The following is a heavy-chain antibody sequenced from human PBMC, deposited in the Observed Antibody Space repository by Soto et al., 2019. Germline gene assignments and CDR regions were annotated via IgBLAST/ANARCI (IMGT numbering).Heavy chain of an antibody. D-gene: IGHD6-13*01. CDR2: FEPEDGET. J-gene: IGHJ3*02. CDR3: ATTRIATFLERAFDI. CDR1: GYTLTELS. Sequence: ASVQVSCKVSGYTLTELSMHWVRQAPGKGLEWMGGFEPEDGETIDAQKYQGRVPRTEDTSSDTAYMELCSLRSEDTAVYYCATTRIATFLERAFDIWGQGTMVTVSS. V-gene: IGHV1-24*01.